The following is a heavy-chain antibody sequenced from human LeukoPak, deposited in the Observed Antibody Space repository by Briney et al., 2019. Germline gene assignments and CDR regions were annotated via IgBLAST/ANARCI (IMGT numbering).Heavy chain of an antibody. V-gene: IGHV3-23*01. CDR1: GFTFSSYS. J-gene: IGHJ4*02. Sequence: GGSLRLSCAASGFTFSSYSMSWVRQAPGEGLEWVSAISGSGGSTYYADSVKGRFTISRDNSKNTLYLQMNSLRAEDTAVYYCANLGHSSGWYNGSGYWGQGTLVTVSS. CDR3: ANLGHSSGWYNGSGY. D-gene: IGHD6-19*01. CDR2: ISGSGGST.